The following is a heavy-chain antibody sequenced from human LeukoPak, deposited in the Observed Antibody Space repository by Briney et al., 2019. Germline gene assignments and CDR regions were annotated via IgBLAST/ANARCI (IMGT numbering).Heavy chain of an antibody. J-gene: IGHJ6*02. CDR1: GGSISSYY. D-gene: IGHD4-17*01. CDR3: ARDYGDRYYYYGMDV. CDR2: IYYSGST. Sequence: SETLSLTRTVSGGSISSYYWSWIRQPPGKGLEWIGYIYYSGSTNYNPSLKSRVTISVDTSKNQFSLKLSSVTAADTAVYYCARDYGDRYYYYGMDVWGQGTTVAVSS. V-gene: IGHV4-59*01.